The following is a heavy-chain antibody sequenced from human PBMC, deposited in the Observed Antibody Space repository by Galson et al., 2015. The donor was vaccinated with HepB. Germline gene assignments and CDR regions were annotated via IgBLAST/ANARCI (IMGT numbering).Heavy chain of an antibody. CDR2: ISSNGGST. D-gene: IGHD1-26*01. J-gene: IGHJ4*02. CDR1: GFTFSSYA. V-gene: IGHV3-64*01. Sequence: SLRLSCAASGFTFSSYAMHWVRQAPGKGLEYVSAISSNGGSTYYANSVKGRFTISRDNSKSTLYLQMGSLRAEDMAVYYCARGFRAHIVGGQYYFDYWGQGTLVTVSS. CDR3: ARGFRAHIVGGQYYFDY.